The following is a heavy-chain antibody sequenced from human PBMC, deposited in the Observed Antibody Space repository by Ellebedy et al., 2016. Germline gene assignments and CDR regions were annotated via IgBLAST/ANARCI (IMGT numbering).Heavy chain of an antibody. J-gene: IGHJ6*02. D-gene: IGHD1-14*01. CDR3: ARERQGATEHGLDV. V-gene: IGHV3-11*04. CDR1: GFTFSDYY. Sequence: GGSLRLSCAASGFTFSDYYMTWIRQAPGKGLEWVSYISTSGSTPDYADYVQGRFTISRDNARNSMYLQMNSLKDEDTAVYYCARERQGATEHGLDVWGQGTTVTVSS. CDR2: ISTSGSTP.